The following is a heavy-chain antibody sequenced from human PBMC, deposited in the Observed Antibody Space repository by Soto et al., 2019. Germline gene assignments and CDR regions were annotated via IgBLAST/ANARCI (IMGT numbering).Heavy chain of an antibody. Sequence: PGGSLRLSCAASGFTFSDYFMTWIRQAPGKGLQWVSYISSSGSANYADSVKGRFTISRDNSKNTLYLQMNSLRAEDTAVYYCAKDLYSSGWSHFDYWGQGTLVTVS. CDR2: ISSSGSA. V-gene: IGHV3-11*06. J-gene: IGHJ4*02. CDR3: AKDLYSSGWSHFDY. D-gene: IGHD6-19*01. CDR1: GFTFSDYF.